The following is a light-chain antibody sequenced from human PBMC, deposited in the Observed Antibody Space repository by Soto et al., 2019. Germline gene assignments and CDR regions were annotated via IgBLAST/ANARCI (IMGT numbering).Light chain of an antibody. CDR3: SSYTTIKTVV. J-gene: IGLJ2*01. CDR2: EGS. Sequence: QSVLSQPASVSGSPGQSITISCTGSSSDVGSYNLVSWYQHHPGKAPKLMIYEGSKRPSGVSNRFSGSKSGNTASLTISGLQTEDEADYHCSSYTTIKTVVFGGGTKLTVL. CDR1: SSDVGSYNL. V-gene: IGLV2-14*02.